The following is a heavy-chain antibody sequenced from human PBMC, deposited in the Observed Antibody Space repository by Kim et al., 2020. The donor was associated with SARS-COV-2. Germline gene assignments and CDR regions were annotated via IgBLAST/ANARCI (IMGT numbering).Heavy chain of an antibody. D-gene: IGHD5-12*01. J-gene: IGHJ4*02. CDR2: ISANGGSQ. CDR3: ALVQGGLHSGYDFWGRFDC. Sequence: GGSLRLSCAASGINFNNYVMNWVRQAPGKGLEWVSAISANGGSQFYADSVKGRFTVSRDNSKNSLYLQMNYLRAEDTAVYYCALVQGGLHSGYDFWGRFDCWGQGTLVTVSS. V-gene: IGHV3-23*01. CDR1: GINFNNYV.